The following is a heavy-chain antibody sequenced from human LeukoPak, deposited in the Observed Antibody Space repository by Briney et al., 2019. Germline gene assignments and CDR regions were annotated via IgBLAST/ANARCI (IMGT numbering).Heavy chain of an antibody. CDR3: AKDRKYSSGCRYFDY. CDR1: GFTFTNYA. V-gene: IGHV3-23*01. Sequence: SGGSVRLSCVTSGFTFTNYAMSWVRQAPGKGLEWVSTISGPGGNSYYGDSVKGRFTISRVNSKNTLYLQMNNLRAGDTAIYYCAKDRKYSSGCRYFDYWGQGTLVTVSS. J-gene: IGHJ4*02. CDR2: ISGPGGNS. D-gene: IGHD6-19*01.